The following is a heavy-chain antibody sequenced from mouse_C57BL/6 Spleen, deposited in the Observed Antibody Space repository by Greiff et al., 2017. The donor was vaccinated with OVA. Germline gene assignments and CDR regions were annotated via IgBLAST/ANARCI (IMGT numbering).Heavy chain of an antibody. J-gene: IGHJ2*01. CDR2: IDPSDSYT. CDR3: ARYRLPYFDY. CDR1: GYTFTSYW. Sequence: VQLQQPGAELVKPGASVKLSCKASGYTFTSYWMQWVKQRPGQGLEWIGEIDPSDSYTNYNQKFKGKATLTVDTSSSTAYMQLSSLTSEDSTVYYCARYRLPYFDYWGQGTTLTVSS. V-gene: IGHV1-50*01. D-gene: IGHD1-2*01.